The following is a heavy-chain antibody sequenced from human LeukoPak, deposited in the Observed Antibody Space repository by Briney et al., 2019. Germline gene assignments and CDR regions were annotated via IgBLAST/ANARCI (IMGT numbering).Heavy chain of an antibody. CDR2: IYYSGST. J-gene: IGHJ6*03. Sequence: SETLSLTCTVSGGSISSYYWSWIRQPPGKGLEWIGYIYYSGSTNYNPSLKSRVTISVDTSKNQFSLKLSSVTAADTAVYYCARVGAAAGIFYYYMDVWGKGTTVTVSS. V-gene: IGHV4-59*01. D-gene: IGHD6-13*01. CDR1: GGSISSYY. CDR3: ARVGAAAGIFYYYMDV.